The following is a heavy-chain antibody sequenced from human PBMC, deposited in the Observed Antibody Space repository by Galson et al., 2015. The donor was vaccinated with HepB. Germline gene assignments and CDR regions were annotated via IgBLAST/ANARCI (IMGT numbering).Heavy chain of an antibody. CDR1: GFTFSDYY. V-gene: IGHV3-11*06. Sequence: SLRLSCAASGFTFSDYYMSWIRQAPGKGLEWVSYISSSSSYTNYADSVKGRFTISRDNAKNSLYLQMNNLRAEDTAVYYCARDRGNIAAAGTDYYYYYGMDVWGQGTTVTVSS. CDR2: ISSSSSYT. J-gene: IGHJ6*02. D-gene: IGHD6-13*01. CDR3: ARDRGNIAAAGTDYYYYYGMDV.